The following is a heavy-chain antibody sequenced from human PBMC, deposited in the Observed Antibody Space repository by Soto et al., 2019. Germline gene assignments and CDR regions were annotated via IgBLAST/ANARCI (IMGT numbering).Heavy chain of an antibody. V-gene: IGHV3-23*01. CDR2: LSDSGGST. Sequence: EVPLLESGGGLVQPGGSLRLSCAASGFTFSSYAMTWVRQAPGKGLKWVSSLSDSGGSTYYADSVKGRFTISRDNSKNTLYLQMNSLRAEDTALYYCVKDAYSGYGNFDYWGQGTLVTVSS. D-gene: IGHD5-12*01. CDR1: GFTFSSYA. J-gene: IGHJ4*02. CDR3: VKDAYSGYGNFDY.